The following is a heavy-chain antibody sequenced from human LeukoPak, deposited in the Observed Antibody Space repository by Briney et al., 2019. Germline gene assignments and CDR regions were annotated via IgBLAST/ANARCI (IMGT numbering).Heavy chain of an antibody. Sequence: GGSLRLSCAASGFTFTSYWMTWVRQAPGKGLEWVSRINPDGSATTYADSVKGLFTISRDNAKNTLYLQMTSLRVEDTALYYCARGLIYSGYVSSFDSWGQGILVTVSS. V-gene: IGHV3-74*01. J-gene: IGHJ4*02. CDR1: GFTFTSYW. CDR3: ARGLIYSGYVSSFDS. CDR2: INPDGSAT. D-gene: IGHD5-12*01.